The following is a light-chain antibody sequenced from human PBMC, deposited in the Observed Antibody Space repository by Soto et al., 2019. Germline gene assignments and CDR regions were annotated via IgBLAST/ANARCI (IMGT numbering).Light chain of an antibody. CDR2: DAS. CDR3: QQRSNWSIT. J-gene: IGKJ5*01. V-gene: IGKV3D-11*01. CDR1: QGVSSY. Sequence: EIVLTQSPGTLSLSPGERATLSCRASQGVSSYLAWYQQKPGQAPRLLIYDASNRATGIPARFSGSGPGTDFTLTISSLEPEDFAVYYCQQRSNWSITFGQGTRLEIK.